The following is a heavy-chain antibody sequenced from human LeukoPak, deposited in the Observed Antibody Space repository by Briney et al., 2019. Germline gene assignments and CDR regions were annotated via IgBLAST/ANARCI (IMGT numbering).Heavy chain of an antibody. D-gene: IGHD2-15*01. V-gene: IGHV1-69*04. Sequence: ASVKVSCKASGGTFSSYAISWVRQAPGQGLEWMGRIIPILGIANYAQKFQGRVTITADKSTSTAYMELSSLRSGDTAVYYCARDSTLGYCSGGSCYRNDYWGQGTLVTVSS. CDR1: GGTFSSYA. CDR3: ARDSTLGYCSGGSCYRNDY. CDR2: IIPILGIA. J-gene: IGHJ4*02.